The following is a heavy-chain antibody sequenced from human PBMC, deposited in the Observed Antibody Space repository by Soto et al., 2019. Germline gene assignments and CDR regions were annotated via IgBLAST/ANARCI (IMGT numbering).Heavy chain of an antibody. Sequence: QVQLVESGGGVVQPGRSLRLSCAASGFTFSSYGMHLVRQAPGKGLEWVAVIWYDGSNKYYADSVKGRFTISRDNSKNTLYLQMNSLRAEDTAVYYGARFVSSGRYLYAFDIGGQGTMVTVSS. CDR3: ARFVSSGRYLYAFDI. V-gene: IGHV3-33*01. J-gene: IGHJ3*02. D-gene: IGHD6-19*01. CDR1: GFTFSSYG. CDR2: IWYDGSNK.